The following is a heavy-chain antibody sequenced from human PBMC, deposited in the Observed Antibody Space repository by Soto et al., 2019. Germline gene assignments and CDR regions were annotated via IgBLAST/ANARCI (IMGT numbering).Heavy chain of an antibody. CDR1: GGSISSSSYY. D-gene: IGHD2-15*01. J-gene: IGHJ5*02. CDR3: ARVGYCSGGSCYAYNWFDP. V-gene: IGHV4-39*01. Sequence: QLQLQESGPGLVKPSETLSLTCTVSGGSISSSSYYWGWIRQPPGKGLEWIGSIYYSGSTYYNPSLKSRVSISVDRSKHQYSLKLSPVNAADTAVYYCARVGYCSGGSCYAYNWFDPWGQGTLVTVSS. CDR2: IYYSGST.